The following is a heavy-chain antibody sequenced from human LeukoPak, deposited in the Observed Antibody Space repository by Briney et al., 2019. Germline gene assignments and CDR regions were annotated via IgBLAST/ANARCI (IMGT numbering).Heavy chain of an antibody. D-gene: IGHD4-11*01. V-gene: IGHV1-18*01. J-gene: IGHJ2*01. Sequence: ASVKVSCKASGYRLMNHGISWVRQAPGQGLEWMGWIGADSGDTHGDTHYAEKLQGRVTMTTDPSTDTAYMDLRSLTSDDTAVYYCARGSSPYNWYFDLWGRGTLVTVSS. CDR3: ARGSSPYNWYFDL. CDR1: GYRLMNHG. CDR2: IGADSGDTHGDT.